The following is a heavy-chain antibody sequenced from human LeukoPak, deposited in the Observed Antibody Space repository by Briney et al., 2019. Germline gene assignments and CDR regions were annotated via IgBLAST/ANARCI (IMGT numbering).Heavy chain of an antibody. D-gene: IGHD6-6*01. CDR2: INHSGST. CDR3: ARGSSIAARPYYYYMDV. J-gene: IGHJ6*03. Sequence: SETLSLTCAVYGEYFSTYYYSWIRQPPGKGLEWIGEINHSGSTNYNPFLKSRLTISVDMSKKQFFLRLSSVTAADTAVYYCARGSSIAARPYYYYMDVWGKGTTVTVSS. CDR1: GEYFSTYY. V-gene: IGHV4-34*01.